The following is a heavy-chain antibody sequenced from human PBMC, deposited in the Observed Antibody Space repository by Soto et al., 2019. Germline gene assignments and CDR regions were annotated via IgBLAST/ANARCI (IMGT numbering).Heavy chain of an antibody. Sequence: GGSLRLSCTASGFTFNSYTMNWVRQAPGKGLEWISYISPDGSMYYADSVKSRFTISRDNAKNSLYLQMNSLRDEDTAVYYCARDRDYAFDYWGQGTRVTVSS. CDR3: ARDRDYAFDY. J-gene: IGHJ4*02. D-gene: IGHD2-2*01. CDR1: GFTFNSYT. V-gene: IGHV3-48*02. CDR2: ISPDGSM.